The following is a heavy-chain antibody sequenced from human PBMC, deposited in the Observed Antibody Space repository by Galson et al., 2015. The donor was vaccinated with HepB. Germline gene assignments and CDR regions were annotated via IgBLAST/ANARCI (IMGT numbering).Heavy chain of an antibody. CDR1: GYSFTSYW. V-gene: IGHV5-51*01. D-gene: IGHD3-22*01. CDR2: IYPGDSDT. CDR3: ARLIGWYYYDSSGYYWDY. J-gene: IGHJ4*02. Sequence: QSGAEVKKPGESLKISCKGSGYSFTSYWIGWVRQMPGKGLEWMGIIYPGDSDTRYSPSFQGQVTISADKSISTAYLQWSSLKASDTAMYYCARLIGWYYYDSSGYYWDYWGQGTLVTVSS.